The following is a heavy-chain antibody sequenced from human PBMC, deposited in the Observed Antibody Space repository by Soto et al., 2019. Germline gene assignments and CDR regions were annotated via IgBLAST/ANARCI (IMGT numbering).Heavy chain of an antibody. CDR3: ARGAPVRFDP. J-gene: IGHJ5*02. V-gene: IGHV4-30-2*01. CDR2: IYHSGST. Sequence: QLQLQESGSGLVKPSQTLSLTCAVSGGSISSGGYSWSWIRQPPGKGLEWIGSIYHSGSTYYNPSRKSRVTISAESSKTQFSPKLSSVTAADTAVYYCARGAPVRFDPWGQGTLVTVSS. D-gene: IGHD2-8*01. CDR1: GGSISSGGYS.